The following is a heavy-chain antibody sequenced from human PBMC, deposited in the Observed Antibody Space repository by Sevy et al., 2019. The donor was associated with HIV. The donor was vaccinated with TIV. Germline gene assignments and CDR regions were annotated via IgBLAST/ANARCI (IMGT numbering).Heavy chain of an antibody. D-gene: IGHD3-22*01. CDR3: ARRGYDTSGYPQYYFDY. J-gene: IGHJ4*02. CDR1: GYRSTSHW. Sequence: GESLKISCKASGYRSTSHWIAWVRQMPGKGLEWMGIIYPGDSEIRYSPSFQGQVTISADKSISTAYLQWSSLRASDTAMFFCARRGYDTSGYPQYYFDYWGQGTLVTVSS. V-gene: IGHV5-51*01. CDR2: IYPGDSEI.